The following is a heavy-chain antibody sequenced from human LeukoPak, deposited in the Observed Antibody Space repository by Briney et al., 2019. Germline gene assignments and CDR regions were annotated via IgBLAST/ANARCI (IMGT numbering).Heavy chain of an antibody. Sequence: SETLSLTCTVSGGSISSYYWSWIRQPPGKGLEWIGYIYYSGSTNYNPSLKSRVTISVDTSKNQFSLHLSSVTDADTAVYYRASVVTVLVNAFDIWGRGTLDTVSS. V-gene: IGHV4-59*08. D-gene: IGHD5-18*01. CDR3: ASVVTVLVNAFDI. CDR2: IYYSGST. CDR1: GGSISSYY. J-gene: IGHJ3*02.